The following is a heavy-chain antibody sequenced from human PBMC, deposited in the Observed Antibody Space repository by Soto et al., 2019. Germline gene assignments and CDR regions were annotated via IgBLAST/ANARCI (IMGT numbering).Heavy chain of an antibody. V-gene: IGHV3-74*01. CDR3: VRATARGDD. CDR1: GRTLRGYW. J-gene: IGHJ4*02. D-gene: IGHD4-4*01. Sequence: GSLRLSGTASGRTLRGYWMHGVRQAPEKGLSWVSRINTDGSSTKYADSVKGRFTISRDNAKDTLFLQMNGLTVEDTAVYYCVRATARGDDWGPGTLVTVSS. CDR2: INTDGSST.